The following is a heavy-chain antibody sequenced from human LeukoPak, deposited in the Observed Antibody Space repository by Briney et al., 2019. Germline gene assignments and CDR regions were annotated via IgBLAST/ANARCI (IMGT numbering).Heavy chain of an antibody. J-gene: IGHJ4*02. CDR2: MNHEGSET. D-gene: IGHD5-12*01. Sequence: PGGSLGLSCAVSGFDFSGYWMTWVRQAPGKGLEWVATMNHEGSETYYLHSVKGRFTISRDNAENSLYLLMNGLRPEDMALYYCLRGGRATFDDWGQGTLVTVSS. V-gene: IGHV3-7*01. CDR3: LRGGRATFDD. CDR1: GFDFSGYW.